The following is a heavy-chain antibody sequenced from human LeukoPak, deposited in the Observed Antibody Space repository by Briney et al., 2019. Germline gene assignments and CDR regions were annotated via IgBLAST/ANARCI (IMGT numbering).Heavy chain of an antibody. D-gene: IGHD3-10*01. CDR2: IYYSGST. CDR1: GGSISNYY. Sequence: SETLSLTCTVSGGSISNYYWSWIRQPPGKGLEWMGYIYYSGSTSYNPSLKSRVTISVDTSKNQFSLKLSSVTAADTAVYYCARVKGSGSSFDYWGQGTLVTVSS. V-gene: IGHV4-59*01. CDR3: ARVKGSGSSFDY. J-gene: IGHJ4*02.